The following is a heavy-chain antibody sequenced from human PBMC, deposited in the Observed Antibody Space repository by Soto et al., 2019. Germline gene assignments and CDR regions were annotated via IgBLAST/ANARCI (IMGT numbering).Heavy chain of an antibody. J-gene: IGHJ4*02. CDR3: AREGGSSSVGGQWFDY. CDR1: GFTFSDYY. CDR2: ISSGSSYT. Sequence: QVQVVESGGGLVKPGGSLRLSCAASGFTFSDYYMSWIRQAPGKGLEWVSYISSGSSYTSYADSVKGRFSISRDNAKDSLYLQMTTLRPEDTAVYYCAREGGSSSVGGQWFDYWGLGTLVTVSS. V-gene: IGHV3-11*06. D-gene: IGHD6-6*01.